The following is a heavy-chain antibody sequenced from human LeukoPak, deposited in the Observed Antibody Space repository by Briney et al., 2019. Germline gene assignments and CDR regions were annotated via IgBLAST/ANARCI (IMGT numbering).Heavy chain of an antibody. D-gene: IGHD1-26*01. Sequence: PGGSLRLSCVASGFSFSSYVMNWVRQAPGTGLEWVSAIGGNGGSTYYADSVKGRFTISRDNSKNTLSLQMNSLRAEDTAVYYCAKDQSKWELGDTLDYWGQGTLVTVSS. J-gene: IGHJ4*02. CDR1: GFSFSSYV. CDR3: AKDQSKWELGDTLDY. CDR2: IGGNGGST. V-gene: IGHV3-23*01.